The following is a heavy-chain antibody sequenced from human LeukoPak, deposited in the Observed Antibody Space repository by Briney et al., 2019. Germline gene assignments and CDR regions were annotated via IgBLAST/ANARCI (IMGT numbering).Heavy chain of an antibody. J-gene: IGHJ4*02. CDR3: ARHGGQLLDIFFDY. Sequence: PSETLSLTCTVSGGSISSSSYYWGWIRQPPGKGLEWIGSIYYSGSTYYNPSLKSRVTISVDTSKNQFSLKLSCVTAADTAVYYCARHGGQLLDIFFDYWGQGTLVTVSS. V-gene: IGHV4-39*01. D-gene: IGHD2-2*01. CDR1: GGSISSSSYY. CDR2: IYYSGST.